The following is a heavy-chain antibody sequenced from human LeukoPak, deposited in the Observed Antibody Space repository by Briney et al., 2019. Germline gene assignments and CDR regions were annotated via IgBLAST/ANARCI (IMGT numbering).Heavy chain of an antibody. CDR2: IIPIFGTA. V-gene: IGHV1-69*05. J-gene: IGHJ5*02. Sequence: ASVKVSCKASGYTFTSYAISWVRQAPGQGLEWMGRIIPIFGTANYAQKFQGRVTITTDESTSTAYMELSSLRSEDTAVYYCARRHDYGDYNWFDPWGQGTLVTVSS. CDR3: ARRHDYGDYNWFDP. CDR1: GYTFTSYA. D-gene: IGHD4-17*01.